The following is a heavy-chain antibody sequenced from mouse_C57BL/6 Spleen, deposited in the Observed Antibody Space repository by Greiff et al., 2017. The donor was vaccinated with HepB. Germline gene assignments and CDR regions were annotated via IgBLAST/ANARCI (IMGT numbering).Heavy chain of an antibody. J-gene: IGHJ1*03. CDR3: ARQEIYDGSTGYFDV. Sequence: VQLQQPGAELVMPGASVKLSCKASGYTFTSYWMHWVKQRPGQGLEWIGEIDPSDSYTNYNQKFKGKSTLTVDKSSSTAYMQLSSLTSEDSAVYYCARQEIYDGSTGYFDVWGTGTTVTVSS. CDR1: GYTFTSYW. V-gene: IGHV1-69*01. CDR2: IDPSDSYT. D-gene: IGHD2-3*01.